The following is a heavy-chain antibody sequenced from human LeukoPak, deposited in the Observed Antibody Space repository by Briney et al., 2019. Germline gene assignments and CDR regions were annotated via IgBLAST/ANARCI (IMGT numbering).Heavy chain of an antibody. CDR3: ARHVPEGYFDY. CDR2: IYPGDSDT. V-gene: IGHV5-51*01. Sequence: ASVKVSCKASGGTFSSYAISWVRQAPGQGLEWMGIIYPGDSDTRNSPSFQGQVTISADKSISTAYLQWSSLKASDTAMYYCARHVPEGYFDYWGQGTLVTVSS. J-gene: IGHJ4*02. CDR1: GGTFSSYA.